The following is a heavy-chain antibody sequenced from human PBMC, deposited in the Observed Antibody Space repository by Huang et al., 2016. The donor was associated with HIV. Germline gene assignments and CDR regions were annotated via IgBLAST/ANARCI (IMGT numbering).Heavy chain of an antibody. D-gene: IGHD3-10*01. V-gene: IGHV3-30*18. CDR3: VKDQGHTFMVRYHFDF. CDR1: GFTFSTYG. Sequence: QVQLVESGGGVVQPGRSLRLSCAASGFTFSTYGMHWVRQAPAKGREWVTVRSYDGSEKYYADSVKGRFTSSRDNSNNTLYLQMNSLRADDTAVYYCVKDQGHTFMVRYHFDFWGQGTLVTVSS. J-gene: IGHJ4*02. CDR2: RSYDGSEK.